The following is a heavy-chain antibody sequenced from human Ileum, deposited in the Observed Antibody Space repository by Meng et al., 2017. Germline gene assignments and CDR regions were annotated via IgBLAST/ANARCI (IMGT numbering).Heavy chain of an antibody. CDR1: GGSGGPFSSATC. D-gene: IGHD3-22*01. Sequence: QMQVQESGLGPVKPPGSLALTFIVYGGSGGPFSSATCWSWVRQSPGKGLEWIGEIYHSGTTTDYNPSFKSRVTISVDQSKNQFSLRLSSVTAADTAVYYCATRYHDSSPFDPWGQGTLVTVSS. V-gene: IGHV4-4*03. J-gene: IGHJ5*02. CDR3: ATRYHDSSPFDP. CDR2: IYHSGTT.